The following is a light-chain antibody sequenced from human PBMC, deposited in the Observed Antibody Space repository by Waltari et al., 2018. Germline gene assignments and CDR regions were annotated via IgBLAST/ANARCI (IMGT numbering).Light chain of an antibody. Sequence: CRASQSVGRALAWYQQKPGQAPRLLIYDASIRATGVPDRFSGSGSGTDFSLTISRLEPEDVAVYNCQHYVRLPVTFGQGTKVE. J-gene: IGKJ1*01. V-gene: IGKV3-20*01. CDR3: QHYVRLPVT. CDR2: DAS. CDR1: QSVGRA.